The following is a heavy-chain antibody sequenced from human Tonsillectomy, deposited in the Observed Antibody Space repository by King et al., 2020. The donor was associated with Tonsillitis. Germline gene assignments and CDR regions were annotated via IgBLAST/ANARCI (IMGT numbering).Heavy chain of an antibody. CDR3: ARDGPQRPLTSP. CDR1: GFTVSDNY. V-gene: IGHV3-66*01. Sequence: EVQLVESGGGLVQPGGSLRLSCAASGFTVSDNYIGWVRQAPGKGLEWVSVIYSGGSTYYADSVKDRFTISRDISKNTVYLRMTSMRAADTAVYYCARDGPQRPLTSPWGQGTLVTVSS. J-gene: IGHJ5*02. CDR2: IYSGGST.